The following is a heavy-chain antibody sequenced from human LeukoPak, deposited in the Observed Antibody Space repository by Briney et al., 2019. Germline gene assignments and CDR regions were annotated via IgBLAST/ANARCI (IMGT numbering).Heavy chain of an antibody. CDR2: IYYSGST. CDR3: ASSAGAVARTRYYYGMDV. J-gene: IGHJ6*02. Sequence: PSETLSLTCTVSGGPISSYYWSWIRQPPGKGLEWIGYIYYSGSTNYNPSLKSRVTISVDTSKNQFSLKLSSVTAADTAVYYCASSAGAVARTRYYYGMDVWGQGTMVTVSS. CDR1: GGPISSYY. D-gene: IGHD6-19*01. V-gene: IGHV4-59*08.